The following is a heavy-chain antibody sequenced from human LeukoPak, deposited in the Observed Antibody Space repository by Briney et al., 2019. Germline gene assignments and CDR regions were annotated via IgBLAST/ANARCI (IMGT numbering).Heavy chain of an antibody. CDR3: ARDPDGYRQGHHFDY. CDR1: GFTVSSNY. J-gene: IGHJ4*02. D-gene: IGHD5-18*01. V-gene: IGHV3-66*01. Sequence: GGSLRLSCAASGFTVSSNYMSWVRQAPGKGLEWVSVIHSGGSTYYADSVKGRFTISRDNSKNTLYLQMNSLKAEDTAVYYCARDPDGYRQGHHFDYSGQGTLVTVSS. CDR2: IHSGGST.